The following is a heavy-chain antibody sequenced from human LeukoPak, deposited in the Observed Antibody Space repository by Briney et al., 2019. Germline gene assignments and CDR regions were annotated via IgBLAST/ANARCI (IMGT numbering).Heavy chain of an antibody. Sequence: GGSLRLSCADSGFTVNTYAMSWVRQAPGKGLEWISGISGSGGNTYYADSVKGRFTISRDNSKNTLYLQMNSLRAEDTAVYYCAKDVLRFLEWLPGYYFDYWGQGTLVTVSS. CDR3: AKDVLRFLEWLPGYYFDY. V-gene: IGHV3-23*01. D-gene: IGHD3-3*01. CDR1: GFTVNTYA. CDR2: ISGSGGNT. J-gene: IGHJ4*02.